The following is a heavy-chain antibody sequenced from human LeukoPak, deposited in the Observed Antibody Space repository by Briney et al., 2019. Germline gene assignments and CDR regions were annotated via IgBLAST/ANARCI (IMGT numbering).Heavy chain of an antibody. J-gene: IGHJ3*02. V-gene: IGHV3-30*01. CDR2: ISYDGSKK. CDR1: GFTFSSYA. Sequence: PGRSLRLSCAASGFTFSSYAMHWVRQAPGKGLEWVAVISYDGSKKYYADSVKGRFTISRDNSKNTLYLQMNSLRAEDTAVYYCARGGYDSSGYYFHFDAFDIWGQGTMVTVSS. D-gene: IGHD3-22*01. CDR3: ARGGYDSSGYYFHFDAFDI.